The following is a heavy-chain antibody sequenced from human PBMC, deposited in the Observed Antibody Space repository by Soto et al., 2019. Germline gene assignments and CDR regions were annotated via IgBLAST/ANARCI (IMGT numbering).Heavy chain of an antibody. CDR1: GFTFSSYE. D-gene: IGHD4-17*01. CDR2: ISSSGSTI. Sequence: PGGSLRLSCAASGFTFSSYEMNWVRQAPGKGLEWVSYISSSGSTIYYADSVKGRFTISRDNAKNSLYLQMNSLRAEDTAVYYCARRGGTTVSKFDYWGQGTLVTVSS. J-gene: IGHJ4*02. V-gene: IGHV3-48*03. CDR3: ARRGGTTVSKFDY.